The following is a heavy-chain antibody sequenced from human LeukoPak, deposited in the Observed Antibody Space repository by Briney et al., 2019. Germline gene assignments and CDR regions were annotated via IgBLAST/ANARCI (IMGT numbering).Heavy chain of an antibody. V-gene: IGHV3-30*04. CDR2: ISHDGTYE. D-gene: IGHD6-19*01. CDR1: RFTFSSYA. CDR3: ARDRITVPGMGAFQH. J-gene: IGHJ1*01. Sequence: GRSLRLSCAASRFTFSSYAMHWVRQAPGKGLEWVAGISHDGTYEYQADSVKGRFTTSRDNSKSTLYLQMNSLRVEDTAIYYCARDRITVPGMGAFQHWGQGTLVTVSS.